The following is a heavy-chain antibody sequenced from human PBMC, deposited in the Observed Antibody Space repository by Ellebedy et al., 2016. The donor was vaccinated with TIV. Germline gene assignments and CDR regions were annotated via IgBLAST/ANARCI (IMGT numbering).Heavy chain of an antibody. CDR3: ASHKDVLGGD. J-gene: IGHJ4*02. CDR2: IKQDRSER. Sequence: GESLKISXAASGFSFSSYWMSWVRQAPGKGLEWVANIKQDRSERYYVASVKGRFTISRDNAKNSLFLQMNSLRAEDTAVYFCASHKDVLGGDWGQGTLVTVSS. V-gene: IGHV3-7*01. CDR1: GFSFSSYW. D-gene: IGHD4-23*01.